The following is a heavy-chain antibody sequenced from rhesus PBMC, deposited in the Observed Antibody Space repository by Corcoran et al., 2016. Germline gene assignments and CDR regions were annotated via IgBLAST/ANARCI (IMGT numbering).Heavy chain of an antibody. D-gene: IGHD4-23*01. Sequence: QVKLQESGPGLVKPSETLSLTCAVYGGSVSSSDWWSWIRRPPGKGLEWIGYISGSSGSTYYNPSLNSRVTISTDTSKNQFSLKLSSVTAADTAVYYCARGGTVTFFDYWGQGVLVTVSS. CDR2: ISGSSGST. CDR3: ARGGTVTFFDY. CDR1: GGSVSSSDW. V-gene: IGHV4-65*01. J-gene: IGHJ4*01.